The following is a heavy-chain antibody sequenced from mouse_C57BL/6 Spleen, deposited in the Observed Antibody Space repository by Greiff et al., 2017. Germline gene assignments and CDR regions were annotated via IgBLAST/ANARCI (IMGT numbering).Heavy chain of an antibody. CDR1: GYTFTDCY. D-gene: IGHD1-1*01. CDR2: FNPYNGGT. Sequence: EVQLLQSGPGLVKPGASLKISCNASGYTFTDCYMNWVKQSHGKNLEWIGDFNPYNGGTSYNPKLKGQATLTVDTSSSPAFMEMRGLTSEDSADYYCARSVLRGAMAYWGQGTSVTVSA. CDR3: ARSVLRGAMAY. J-gene: IGHJ4*01. V-gene: IGHV1-26*01.